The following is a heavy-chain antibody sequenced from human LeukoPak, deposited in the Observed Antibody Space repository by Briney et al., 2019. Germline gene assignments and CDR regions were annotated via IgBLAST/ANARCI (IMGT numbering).Heavy chain of an antibody. J-gene: IGHJ5*02. CDR3: ARVRRAAITWFDP. CDR2: INTKSGRT. Sequence: ASVKVSCKTSGYSFTDYYIHWVRQAPGQGLEWMGWINTKSGRTSSARKFQGRVTMTRDPSITTVYMDMAWLTSDDTAVYYCARVRRAAITWFDPWGQGTLVTVSS. CDR1: GYSFTDYY. D-gene: IGHD2-2*01. V-gene: IGHV1-2*02.